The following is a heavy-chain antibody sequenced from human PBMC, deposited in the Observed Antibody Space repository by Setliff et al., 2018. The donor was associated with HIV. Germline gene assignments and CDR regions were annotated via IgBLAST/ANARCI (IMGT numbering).Heavy chain of an antibody. J-gene: IGHJ4*01. CDR1: GYTFTTYS. Sequence: ASVKVSCKAFGYTFTTYSLHWVRQAPGHSLEWMGWINVGNGDTKYSPELQGRISITRDTSANTAYMELSSLRSDDTAVYFCVRGALLAAFDFDYWGQGTLVTVSS. V-gene: IGHV1-3*01. D-gene: IGHD3-10*01. CDR3: VRGALLAAFDFDY. CDR2: INVGNGDT.